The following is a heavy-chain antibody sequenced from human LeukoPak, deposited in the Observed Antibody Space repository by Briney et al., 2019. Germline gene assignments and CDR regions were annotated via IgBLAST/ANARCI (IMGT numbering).Heavy chain of an antibody. CDR2: INHSGST. CDR1: GGSFSGYY. CDR3: ARGYDSSGYYSAFDI. J-gene: IGHJ3*02. Sequence: PSETLSLTCAVYGGSFSGYYWSWIRQPPGKGLEWIGEINHSGSTNYNPSLKSRVTISVDTSKNQFFLRLSSVTAADTAVYYCARGYDSSGYYSAFDIWGQGTMVTVSS. V-gene: IGHV4-34*01. D-gene: IGHD3-22*01.